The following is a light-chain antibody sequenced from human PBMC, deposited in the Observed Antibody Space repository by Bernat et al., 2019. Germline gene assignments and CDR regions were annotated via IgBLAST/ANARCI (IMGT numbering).Light chain of an antibody. CDR2: DVS. V-gene: IGLV2-14*03. CDR3: CSYTSWSSPYV. Sequence: QSALTQPASVSGSPGQSITISCTGTSSDIGGYNFVSWYQQHPGKAPKLMISDVSHRPSGVSNRFSASKSGNTAPLTISGLQAEDEADYYCCSYTSWSSPYVFGTGTKVTVL. CDR1: SSDIGGYNF. J-gene: IGLJ1*01.